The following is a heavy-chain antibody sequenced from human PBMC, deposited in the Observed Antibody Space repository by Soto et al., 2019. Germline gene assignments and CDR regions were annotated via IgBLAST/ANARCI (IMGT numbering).Heavy chain of an antibody. CDR1: GFTFSNYA. CDR2: ISGSGAGT. D-gene: IGHD3-10*01. V-gene: IGHV3-23*01. CDR3: ATESEQYYGAGIAKSDY. J-gene: IGHJ4*02. Sequence: DVQLLESGGGLIQPGGSLRLSCAASGFTFSNYAMSWVRQASGKGLDWVSGISGSGAGTYYADSVKGRFTISRDNSKNTLYLQMTSLRDEDTAIYYCATESEQYYGAGIAKSDYWGQGTLVTVSS.